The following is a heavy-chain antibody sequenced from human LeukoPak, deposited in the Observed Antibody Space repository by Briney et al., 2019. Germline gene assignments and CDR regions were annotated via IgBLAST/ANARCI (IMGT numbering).Heavy chain of an antibody. CDR1: GCTFISYS. V-gene: IGHV1-69*08. CDR3: ARVGLGCFGF. D-gene: IGHD6-19*01. CDR2: TIPIHGRG. J-gene: IGHJ4*02. Sequence: AGVKVTCKGSGCTFISYSISWLRQAPGQGREWMGGTIPIHGRGNYEQKFQGRVTITADKQTSTDYKEQSSLRSEATAVYYCARVGLGCFGFWVRGSLVTVSS.